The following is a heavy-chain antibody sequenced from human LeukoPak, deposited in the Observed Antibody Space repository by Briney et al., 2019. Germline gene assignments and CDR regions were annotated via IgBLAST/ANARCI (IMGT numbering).Heavy chain of an antibody. CDR3: ARYGNNVDNAFDI. CDR1: AFTFRSYR. V-gene: IGHV3-7*01. Sequence: QPGGSLRLSCAASAFTFRSYRMSWVRQAPGKGLEWVANIKEDGSENYYVDSVKGRFTISRDNAENSLYLQMNSLRVEDTALYYCARYGNNVDNAFDIWGQGTMVTVSS. J-gene: IGHJ3*02. D-gene: IGHD4-17*01. CDR2: IKEDGSEN.